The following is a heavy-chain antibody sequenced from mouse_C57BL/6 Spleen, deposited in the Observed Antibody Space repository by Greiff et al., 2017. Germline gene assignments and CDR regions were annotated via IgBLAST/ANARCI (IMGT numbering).Heavy chain of an antibody. CDR1: GYTFTSYW. D-gene: IGHD2-1*01. J-gene: IGHJ2*01. CDR2: INPSNGGT. CDR3: ARDAHYGNYGDYFDY. V-gene: IGHV1-53*01. Sequence: QVQLQQPGTELVKPGASVKLSCKASGYTFTSYWMHWVKQRPGQGLEWIGNINPSNGGTNYTEKFKSKATLTVDKSSSTAYMQLSSLTSEDSAFYYCARDAHYGNYGDYFDYWGQGTPLTVSS.